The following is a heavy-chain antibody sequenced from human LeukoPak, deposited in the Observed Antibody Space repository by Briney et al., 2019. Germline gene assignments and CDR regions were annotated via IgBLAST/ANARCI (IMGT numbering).Heavy chain of an antibody. CDR1: GFSFSSHG. J-gene: IGHJ6*02. CDR3: AKDPSSGWYRWSMDV. Sequence: GGSLRLSCEASGFSFSSHGMHWVRQAPGKGLEWLALMSNDGDNKDYADSVKGRFTISRDNSKNTLYLQMNSLTTEDTALYYCAKDPSSGWYRWSMDVWGQGTTVTVPS. D-gene: IGHD6-19*01. CDR2: MSNDGDNK. V-gene: IGHV3-30*18.